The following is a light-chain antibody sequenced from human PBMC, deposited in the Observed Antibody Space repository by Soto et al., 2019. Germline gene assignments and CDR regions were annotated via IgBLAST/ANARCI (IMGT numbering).Light chain of an antibody. CDR2: DAA. J-gene: IGKJ4*01. V-gene: IGKV3-20*01. CDR1: QRFRSNY. CDR3: QQFSSYPLT. Sequence: VLSRSQGNLTLSPGARVTLLCRTSQRFRSNYLAWYPQQASHAPRLLIYDAASRATGIPDRFSGGGSGTDFSLTISRLEPEDLAVYYCQQFSSYPLTFGGGTRWIS.